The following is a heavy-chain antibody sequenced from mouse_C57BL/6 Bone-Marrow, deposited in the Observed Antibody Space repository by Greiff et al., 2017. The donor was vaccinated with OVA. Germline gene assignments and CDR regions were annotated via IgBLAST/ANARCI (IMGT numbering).Heavy chain of an antibody. CDR3: ARQETAQATFDY. V-gene: IGHV5-6*02. D-gene: IGHD3-2*02. CDR1: GFTFSSYG. CDR2: ISSGGSYT. J-gene: IGHJ2*01. Sequence: EVKLEESGGDLVKPGGSLKLSCAASGFTFSSYGMSWVRQTPDKRLEWVATISSGGSYTYYPDSVKGRFTISRDNAKNTLYLQMSSLKSEDTAMYYCARQETAQATFDYWGQGTTLTVSS.